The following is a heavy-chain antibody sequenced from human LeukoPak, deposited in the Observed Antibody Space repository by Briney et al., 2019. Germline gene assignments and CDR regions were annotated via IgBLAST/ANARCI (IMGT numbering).Heavy chain of an antibody. D-gene: IGHD4-17*01. CDR3: AREPLTVPPFYYYYGMDV. J-gene: IGHJ6*02. CDR1: GGSISSGSYY. V-gene: IGHV4-61*02. Sequence: SETLSLTCTVSGGSISSGSYYWSWIRQPAGKGLEWIGRIYTSGSTNYNPSLKSRVTISVDTSKNQFSLKLSSVTAADTAVYCCAREPLTVPPFYYYYGMDVWGQGTTVTVSS. CDR2: IYTSGST.